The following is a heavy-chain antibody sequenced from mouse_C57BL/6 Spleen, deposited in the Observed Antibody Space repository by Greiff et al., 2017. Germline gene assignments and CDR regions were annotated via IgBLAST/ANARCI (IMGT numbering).Heavy chain of an antibody. CDR1: GYTFTSYW. J-gene: IGHJ2*01. CDR2: IYPGSGST. Sequence: VQLQQPGAELVKPGASVKMSCKASGYTFTSYWITWVKQRPGQGLEWIGDIYPGSGSTNYNEKFKSKATLTVDTSSSTAYMQLSSLTSEDSAVYYCARGEFYYGSSYLGYWGQGTTLTVSS. CDR3: ARGEFYYGSSYLGY. V-gene: IGHV1-55*01. D-gene: IGHD1-1*01.